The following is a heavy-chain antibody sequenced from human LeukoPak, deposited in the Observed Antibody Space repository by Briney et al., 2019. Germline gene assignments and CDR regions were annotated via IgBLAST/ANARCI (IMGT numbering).Heavy chain of an antibody. CDR2: ISAYNGNT. CDR3: ARETGYGSGWYGDDAFDI. V-gene: IGHV1-18*01. CDR1: GYTFTSYD. Sequence: ASVKVSCKASGYTFTSYDISWVRQAPGQGLEWMGWISAYNGNTNYAQKLQGRVTMTTDTSTSTAYMELRSLRSDDTAVYYCARETGYGSGWYGDDAFDIWGQGTMVTVSS. J-gene: IGHJ3*02. D-gene: IGHD6-19*01.